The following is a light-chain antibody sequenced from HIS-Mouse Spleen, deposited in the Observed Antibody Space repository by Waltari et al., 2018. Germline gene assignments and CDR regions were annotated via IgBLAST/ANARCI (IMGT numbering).Light chain of an antibody. J-gene: IGLJ2*01. CDR2: DDS. CDR1: NIGSKS. CDR3: QVWDSSSDHVV. V-gene: IGLV3-21*03. Sequence: SYVLTQPPSVSVAPGKTARITCGGNNIGSKSVHWHQQKPGQAPVLVVYDDSDGPSGVPERFSGSNAGNTATVTISRVEAGDEADYYCQVWDSSSDHVVFGGGTKLTVL.